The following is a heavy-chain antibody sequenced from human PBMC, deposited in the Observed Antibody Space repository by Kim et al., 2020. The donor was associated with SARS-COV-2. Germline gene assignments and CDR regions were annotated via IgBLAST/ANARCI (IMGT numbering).Heavy chain of an antibody. CDR3: ARDLHDSSGSTDAFDI. J-gene: IGHJ3*02. D-gene: IGHD3-22*01. V-gene: IGHV3-11*05. CDR1: GFTFSDYY. CDR2: ISSSSSYT. Sequence: GGSLRLSCAASGFTFSDYYMSWIRQAPGKGLEWVSYISSSSSYTNYADSVKGRFTISRDNAKNSLYLQMNSLRAEDTAVYYCARDLHDSSGSTDAFDIWGQGTMVTVSS.